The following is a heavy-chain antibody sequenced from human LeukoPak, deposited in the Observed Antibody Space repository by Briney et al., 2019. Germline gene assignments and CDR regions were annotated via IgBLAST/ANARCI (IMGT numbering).Heavy chain of an antibody. CDR1: GYTFTSYD. D-gene: IGHD3-10*01. CDR3: AIDYGSGSYYPY. J-gene: IGHJ4*02. CDR2: MNPNSGNT. Sequence: GASVKVSCKASGYTFTSYDINWVRQATGQGLEWMGWMNPNSGNTGYAQKFQGRVTMTRNTSISTAYMKLSSLRSEDTAVYYCAIDYGSGSYYPYWGQGTLVTVSS. V-gene: IGHV1-8*01.